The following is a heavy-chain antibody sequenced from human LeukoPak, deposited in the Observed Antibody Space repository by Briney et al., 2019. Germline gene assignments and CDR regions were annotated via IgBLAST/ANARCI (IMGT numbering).Heavy chain of an antibody. D-gene: IGHD1-26*01. CDR3: ARVAVGARGFDY. J-gene: IGHJ4*02. V-gene: IGHV4-31*03. CDR1: GGSISSGGYY. CDR2: IYYSGST. Sequence: SSETLSLTCTVSGGSISSGGYYWSWIRQHPGKGLEWIGYIYYSGSTYYNPPLKSRVTISVDTSKNQFSLKLSSVTAADTAVYYCARVAVGARGFDYWGQGTLVTVSS.